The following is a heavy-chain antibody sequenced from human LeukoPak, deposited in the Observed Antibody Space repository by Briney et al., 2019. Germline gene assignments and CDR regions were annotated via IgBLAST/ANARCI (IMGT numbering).Heavy chain of an antibody. CDR2: INSDGSST. J-gene: IGHJ4*02. CDR3: ARGAYYFDY. CDR1: GFAITSYW. V-gene: IGHV3-74*01. Sequence: GGSLRLSCAASGFAITSYWMRWVRQAPGKGLVWVSRINSDGSSTSYVDSVKGRFTISRDNAKNTLYLQMNSLRAEDTAVYYCARGAYYFDYWGQGTLVTVSS.